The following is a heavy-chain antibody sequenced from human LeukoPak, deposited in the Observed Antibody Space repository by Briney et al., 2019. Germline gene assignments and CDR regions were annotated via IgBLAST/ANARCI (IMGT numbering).Heavy chain of an antibody. CDR3: ARDRSEQLLVHASVI. D-gene: IGHD6-19*01. V-gene: IGHV3-48*02. J-gene: IGHJ3*02. Sequence: GGSLRLSCAASGFTFSTYCMNWVRQAPGKGLEWVSYISSNSSTTYYADSVKGRFTISRDNAKNSPFLQMSSLRDEDTAVYYCARDRSEQLLVHASVIWGEGTTVTVSS. CDR2: ISSNSSTT. CDR1: GFTFSTYC.